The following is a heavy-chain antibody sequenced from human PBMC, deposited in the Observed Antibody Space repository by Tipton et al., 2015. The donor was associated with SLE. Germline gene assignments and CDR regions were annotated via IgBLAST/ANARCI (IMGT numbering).Heavy chain of an antibody. Sequence: TLSLTCTVSGGSISSGSYYWSWIRQPAGKGLEWIGYIYYSGSTNYNPSLKSRVTISVDTSKNQFSLKLSSVTAADTAVYYCASRRVEMATITGLDAFDIWGQGTMVTVSS. J-gene: IGHJ3*02. D-gene: IGHD5-24*01. CDR1: GGSISSGSYY. CDR2: IYYSGST. V-gene: IGHV4-61*10. CDR3: ASRRVEMATITGLDAFDI.